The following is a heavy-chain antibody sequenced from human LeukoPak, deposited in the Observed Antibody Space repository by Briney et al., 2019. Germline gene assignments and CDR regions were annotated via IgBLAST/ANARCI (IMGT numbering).Heavy chain of an antibody. D-gene: IGHD3-3*01. CDR3: AREGYEDAFDI. CDR2: IKTDGSRT. J-gene: IGHJ3*02. CDR1: GFTFSSYW. V-gene: IGHV3-74*01. Sequence: PGGSLRLSCAASGFTFSSYWMHWVRQAPGKGLVWVSRIKTDGSRTGYADSVKGRFTISRDNAKNTLYLQMNSLRAEDTAVCYCAREGYEDAFDIWGQGTMVTVSS.